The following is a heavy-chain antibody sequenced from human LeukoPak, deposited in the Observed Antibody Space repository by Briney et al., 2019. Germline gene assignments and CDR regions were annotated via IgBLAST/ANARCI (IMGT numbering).Heavy chain of an antibody. CDR1: RYTFTRYY. CDR2: INPSGDST. Sequence: ASVKVSCTASRYTFTRYYMHWVRQAPGQGLEWMGIINPSGDSTTYAQKFQGRVTMTRDTSTSTVYMELYSLTSEDTAVYYCAVRAVRGVMSFDYWGQGTQVTVSS. CDR3: AVRAVRGVMSFDY. J-gene: IGHJ4*02. V-gene: IGHV1-46*01. D-gene: IGHD3-10*01.